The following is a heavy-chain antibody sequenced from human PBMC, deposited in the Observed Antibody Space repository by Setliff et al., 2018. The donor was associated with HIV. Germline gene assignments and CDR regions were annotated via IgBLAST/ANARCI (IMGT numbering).Heavy chain of an antibody. V-gene: IGHV3-30*02. CDR3: AKDFGFAIATTYYFDL. D-gene: IGHD1-1*01. CDR2: IWYEGLKK. J-gene: IGHJ4*02. Sequence: GGSLRLSCAASGFPLSNYAMHWVRQAPGQGPQWVAVIWYEGLKKYYADSVQGRFTVSRDNSKNTLYLQMSSLRAEDTAVYYCAKDFGFAIATTYYFDLWGQGTLVTVSS. CDR1: GFPLSNYA.